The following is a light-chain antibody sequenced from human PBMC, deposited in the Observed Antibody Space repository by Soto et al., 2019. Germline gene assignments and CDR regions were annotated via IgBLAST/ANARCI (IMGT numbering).Light chain of an antibody. CDR2: QNN. V-gene: IGLV1-51*02. J-gene: IGLJ7*01. Sequence: QSVLTQPPSGSAAPGQKVTISCSGSSSNIGENYVSWYQQLPGTAPKLLIYQNNKRPSGIPDRFSGSKSGTSATLGITGLQTGDEADYYCGTWDSSLSAWVFGGGTQLTVL. CDR3: GTWDSSLSAWV. CDR1: SSNIGENY.